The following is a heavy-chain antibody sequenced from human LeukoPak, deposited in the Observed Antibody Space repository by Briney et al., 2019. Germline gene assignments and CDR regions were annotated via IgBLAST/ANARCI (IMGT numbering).Heavy chain of an antibody. D-gene: IGHD1-26*01. CDR2: ISASGGST. J-gene: IGHJ4*02. CDR1: GFTFSSDA. Sequence: GGSLRLSCAASGFTFSSDAMSWVRQAPGKGLEWVSTISASGGSTNYPDSVKGRFTISRDNSKNTLYLQMNSLRAEDTALYYCTKRRGATLVRCLFDYWGQGTLVTVCS. V-gene: IGHV3-23*01. CDR3: TKRRGATLVRCLFDY.